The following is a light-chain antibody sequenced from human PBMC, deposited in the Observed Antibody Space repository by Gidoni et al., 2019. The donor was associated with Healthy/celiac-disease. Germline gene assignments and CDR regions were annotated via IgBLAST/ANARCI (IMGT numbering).Light chain of an antibody. CDR3: QQLNSYPLT. CDR2: AAA. V-gene: IGKV1-9*01. Sequence: IQLTPSPSSLSASVGDRVNITCRASQGIISYFAWYQQKPGKAPKLLIYAAATLQRGVPARFSGSGSGTEVTLTISSLQPEEFATYYCQQLNSYPLTFXGXTKVEIK. J-gene: IGKJ4*01. CDR1: QGIISY.